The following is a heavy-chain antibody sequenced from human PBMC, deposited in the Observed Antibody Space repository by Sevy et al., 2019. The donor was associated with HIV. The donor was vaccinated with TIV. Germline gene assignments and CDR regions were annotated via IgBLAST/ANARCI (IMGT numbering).Heavy chain of an antibody. CDR1: GFIFSDYY. J-gene: IGHJ4*02. CDR2: ISGSGIT. Sequence: GGSLRLSCSGSGFIFSDYYMSWIRQAPGRGLEWVSYISGSGITYYADSVEGRFTISTDKARNSLYLQMNSLRSDDTAVYYCARDPLLGIAREVARGGYWGQGPLVTVSS. D-gene: IGHD2-2*03. V-gene: IGHV3-11*01. CDR3: ARDPLLGIAREVARGGY.